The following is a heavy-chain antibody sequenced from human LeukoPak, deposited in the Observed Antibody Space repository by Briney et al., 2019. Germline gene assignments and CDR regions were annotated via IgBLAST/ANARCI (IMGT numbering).Heavy chain of an antibody. CDR2: IYYSGST. V-gene: IGHV4-4*02. CDR1: GFTFNNAW. CDR3: ARELDY. J-gene: IGHJ4*02. Sequence: RTGGSLRLSCAASGFTFNNAWMTWVRQPPGKGLEWIGSIYYSGSTYYNPSLKSRVTISVDTSKNQFSLKLSSVTAADTAVYYCARELDYWGQGTLVTVSS.